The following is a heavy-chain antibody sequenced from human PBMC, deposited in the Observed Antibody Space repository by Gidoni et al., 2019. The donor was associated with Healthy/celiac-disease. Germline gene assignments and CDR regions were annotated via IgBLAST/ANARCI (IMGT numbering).Heavy chain of an antibody. D-gene: IGHD2-15*01. Sequence: QVQLVQSGAEVKKPGSSVKVSCKASGSTFTGYYMHWMRQAPGQGLEWMGWINPNSGGTNYAQKFQGRVTMTRDTSISTAYMELSRLRSDDTTVYYCGGCSGGSCYGALNYWGQGTLVTVSS. V-gene: IGHV1-2*02. CDR3: GGCSGGSCYGALNY. J-gene: IGHJ4*02. CDR1: GSTFTGYY. CDR2: INPNSGGT.